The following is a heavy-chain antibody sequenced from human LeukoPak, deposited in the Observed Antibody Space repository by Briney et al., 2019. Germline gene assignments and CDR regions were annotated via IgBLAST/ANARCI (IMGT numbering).Heavy chain of an antibody. CDR3: ARHRGYSYGYRDY. CDR2: INQDGSEK. D-gene: IGHD5-18*01. CDR1: GFTFSSYW. J-gene: IGHJ4*02. Sequence: PGGSLRLSCAASGFTFSSYWMSWVCQAPGKGLEWVANINQDGSEKYYVDSVKGRFTMSRDNAKNSLYLQMNSLRAEDTAVYYCARHRGYSYGYRDYWGQGTLVTVSS. V-gene: IGHV3-7*01.